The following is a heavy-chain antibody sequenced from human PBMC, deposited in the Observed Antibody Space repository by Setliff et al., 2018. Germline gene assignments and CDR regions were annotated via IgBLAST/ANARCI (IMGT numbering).Heavy chain of an antibody. CDR2: IYTSWST. V-gene: IGHV4-61*09. Sequence: SETLSLTCNVSGVSIANTASYWSWIRQPAGKGLEWLGQIYTSWSTNYNPSLKGRATLSIDASKRQFSLKLTSVTAADTAVYYCARMSGFQYRDVWGKGTTVTV. J-gene: IGHJ6*03. CDR1: GVSIANTASY. D-gene: IGHD3-3*01. CDR3: ARMSGFQYRDV.